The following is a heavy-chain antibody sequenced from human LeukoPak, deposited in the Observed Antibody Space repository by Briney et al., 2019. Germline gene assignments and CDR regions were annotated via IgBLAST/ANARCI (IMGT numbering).Heavy chain of an antibody. V-gene: IGHV3-23*01. Sequence: GGSLRLSCAASGYSFGSYALSWVRQAPGKGLEWVSVISGSGDNTHYTDPVKGRFTISRDNSKNTLYLQMNSLRAEDTAVYYCAKDIVVVGAAFDIWGQGTMVTVSS. CDR1: GYSFGSYA. D-gene: IGHD2-2*01. CDR2: ISGSGDNT. J-gene: IGHJ3*02. CDR3: AKDIVVVGAAFDI.